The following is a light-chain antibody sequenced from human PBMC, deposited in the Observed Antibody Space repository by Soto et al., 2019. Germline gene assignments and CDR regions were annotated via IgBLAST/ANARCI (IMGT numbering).Light chain of an antibody. CDR1: QSISSW. CDR3: QQYNSYWP. J-gene: IGKJ1*01. Sequence: DIQMTQSPSSVSASVGARVTITCRASQSISSWLAWYQQKPGKAPKLQIYDASSLESGVPSRFSGSGSGTEFTLTISSLQPDDFATYYCQQYNSYWPFGQGSKVDVK. CDR2: DAS. V-gene: IGKV1-5*01.